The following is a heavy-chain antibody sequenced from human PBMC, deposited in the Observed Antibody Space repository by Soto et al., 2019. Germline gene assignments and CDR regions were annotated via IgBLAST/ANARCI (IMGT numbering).Heavy chain of an antibody. CDR2: ISGSGGST. Sequence: EVQLLESGGGLVQPGGSLRLSYAASGFTFSSDAMSWVRQAPGKGLEWVSAISGSGGSTYYADSVKGRFTISRDNSKNTLYLQMNSLRAEDTAVYYCAKVNGYSSGWFDYWGQGTLVTVSS. CDR3: AKVNGYSSGWFDY. D-gene: IGHD6-19*01. J-gene: IGHJ4*02. V-gene: IGHV3-23*01. CDR1: GFTFSSDA.